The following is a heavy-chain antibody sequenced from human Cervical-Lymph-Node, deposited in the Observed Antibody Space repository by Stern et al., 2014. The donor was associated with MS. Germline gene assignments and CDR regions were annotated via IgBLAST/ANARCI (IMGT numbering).Heavy chain of an antibody. CDR2: ISSGGNNK. CDR1: GLNFSSSG. V-gene: IGHV3-30*03. Sequence: VHLVESGGGVVQPGASLRLSCVASGLNFSSSGMHWVRQAPGKGLEWVAVISSGGNNKHYADSVKGRFTISRDNSKSTLYLQMNSLRPEDTAVYYCSRHSRTGWFDPWGRGTLVTVSS. J-gene: IGHJ5*02. D-gene: IGHD7-27*01. CDR3: SRHSRTGWFDP.